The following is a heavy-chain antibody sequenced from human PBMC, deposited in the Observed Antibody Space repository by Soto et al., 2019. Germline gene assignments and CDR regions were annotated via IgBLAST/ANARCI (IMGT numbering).Heavy chain of an antibody. J-gene: IGHJ4*02. CDR2: IKRDGSEK. CDR1: GFTFGSNW. D-gene: IGHD3-3*01. V-gene: IGHV3-7*03. CDR3: ASLEWESSGYADY. Sequence: EVQLVESGGGLVQPGGSLRLSCAASGFTFGSNWMSWVRQAPGKGLEWVANIKRDGSEKYYVDSVKGRFTISRDNAKNTLYLQMNSLRADYTAVYYCASLEWESSGYADYWGQGTLVTVSS.